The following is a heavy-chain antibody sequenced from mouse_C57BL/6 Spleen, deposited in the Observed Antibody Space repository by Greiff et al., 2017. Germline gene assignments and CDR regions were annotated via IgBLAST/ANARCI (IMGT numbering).Heavy chain of an antibody. CDR1: GYTFTDYY. CDR2: INPNNGGT. Sequence: VQLQQSGPELVKPGASVKISCKASGYTFTDYYMNWVKQSHGKSLEWIGDINPNNGGTSYNQKFKGKATLTVDKSSSTAYMELRRLTSEDSAVYYCAIIYYDYGGNFDYWGQGTTLTVSS. J-gene: IGHJ2*01. CDR3: AIIYYDYGGNFDY. V-gene: IGHV1-26*01. D-gene: IGHD2-4*01.